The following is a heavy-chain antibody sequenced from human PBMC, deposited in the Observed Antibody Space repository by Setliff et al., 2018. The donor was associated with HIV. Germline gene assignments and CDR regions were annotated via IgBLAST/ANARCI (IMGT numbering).Heavy chain of an antibody. D-gene: IGHD3-10*01. CDR2: VYYDAST. CDR1: GGSISSSNW. V-gene: IGHV4-4*02. Sequence: SETLSLTCAVSGGSISSSNWWSWVRQPPGKGLEWIGTVYYDASTIYTPSLNSRVIISVDTSKSQFSLKLTSVNAADTSVYYCARSYNSGSRRGSFDYWGQGTLVTVS. CDR3: ARSYNSGSRRGSFDY. J-gene: IGHJ4*02.